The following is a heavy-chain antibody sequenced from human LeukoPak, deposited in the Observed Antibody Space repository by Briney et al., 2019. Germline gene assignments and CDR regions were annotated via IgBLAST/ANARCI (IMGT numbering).Heavy chain of an antibody. Sequence: PGGSLRLSCAASGFTFSSYWMHWVRQAPGKGLVWVSRINSDGSSTSYADSVKGRFTISRDNAKNTLYLQMNSLRAEDTAVYYCAKRLAAAGTRSVDYWGQGTLVTVSS. J-gene: IGHJ4*02. CDR3: AKRLAAAGTRSVDY. D-gene: IGHD6-13*01. CDR1: GFTFSSYW. CDR2: INSDGSST. V-gene: IGHV3-74*01.